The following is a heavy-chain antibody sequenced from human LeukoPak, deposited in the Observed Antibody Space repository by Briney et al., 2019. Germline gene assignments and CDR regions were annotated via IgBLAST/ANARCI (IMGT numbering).Heavy chain of an antibody. V-gene: IGHV4-39*07. D-gene: IGHD3-22*01. CDR3: ASSDSSGYYYQMTEYFQH. CDR2: IYYSGST. Sequence: SETLSLTCTVSGGSISSSTHYWGWIHQPPGKGLEWIGSIYYSGSTYYNPSLKSRVTISVDTSKNQFSLKLSSVTAADTAVYYCASSDSSGYYYQMTEYFQHWGQGTLVTVSS. J-gene: IGHJ1*01. CDR1: GGSISSSTHY.